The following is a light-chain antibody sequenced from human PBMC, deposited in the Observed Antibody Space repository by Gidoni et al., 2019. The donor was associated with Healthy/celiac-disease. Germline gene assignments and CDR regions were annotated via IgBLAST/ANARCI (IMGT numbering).Light chain of an antibody. CDR2: GAS. Sequence: IVFTQSPGTLSLSPGERATLSCMASQSVSSSYLDWYQQKPGQAPRLLIYGASSRATGIPDRFSGSGSGTDFTLTISRLEPEDFAVYYCQQYGSSPLTFGGGTKVEIK. CDR3: QQYGSSPLT. J-gene: IGKJ4*01. CDR1: QSVSSSY. V-gene: IGKV3-20*01.